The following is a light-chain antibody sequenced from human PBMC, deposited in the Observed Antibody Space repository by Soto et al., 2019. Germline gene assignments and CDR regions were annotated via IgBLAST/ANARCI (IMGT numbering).Light chain of an antibody. CDR3: QQSYSFPRT. Sequence: EIVLTQSPGTLSLSPGERATLSCRASQSVSSSHLAWYQHKPGQAPRLLIYDASNRATGIPARFSGSGPGTDFTLTISSLEPEDFAVYYCQQSYSFPRTFGQGTKVDI. V-gene: IGKV3D-11*02. CDR2: DAS. J-gene: IGKJ1*01. CDR1: QSVSSSH.